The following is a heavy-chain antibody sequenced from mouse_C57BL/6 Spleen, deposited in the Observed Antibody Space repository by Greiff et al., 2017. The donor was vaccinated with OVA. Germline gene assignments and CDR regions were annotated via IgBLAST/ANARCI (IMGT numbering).Heavy chain of an antibody. CDR2: INPNNGGT. D-gene: IGHD2-4*01. J-gene: IGHJ2*01. V-gene: IGHV1-18*01. CDR1: GYTFTDYN. Sequence: EVQLQQSGPELVKPGASVKIPCKASGYTFTDYNMDWVKQSHGKSLEWIGDINPNNGGTIYNQKFKGKATLTVDKSSSTAYMELRSLTSEDTAVYYCARDDYDERYFDYWGQGTTLTVSS. CDR3: ARDDYDERYFDY.